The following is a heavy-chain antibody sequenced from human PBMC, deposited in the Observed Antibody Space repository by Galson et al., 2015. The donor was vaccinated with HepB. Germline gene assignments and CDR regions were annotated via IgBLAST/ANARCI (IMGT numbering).Heavy chain of an antibody. D-gene: IGHD3-3*01. CDR2: IYYSGST. V-gene: IGHV4-59*01. CDR1: GGSISSYY. Sequence: SETLSLTCTVSGGSISSYYWSWIRQPPGKGLEWIGYIYYSGSTNYNPSLKSRVTISVDTSKNQFSLKLSSVTAADTAVYYCARGTSGSGYYIRPVDNYYYYYGMDVWGQGTTVTVSS. CDR3: ARGTSGSGYYIRPVDNYYYYYGMDV. J-gene: IGHJ6*02.